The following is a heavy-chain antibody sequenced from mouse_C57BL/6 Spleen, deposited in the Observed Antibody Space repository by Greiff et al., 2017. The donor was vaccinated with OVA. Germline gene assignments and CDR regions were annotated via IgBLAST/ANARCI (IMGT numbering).Heavy chain of an antibody. J-gene: IGHJ4*01. CDR1: GYAFSSSW. D-gene: IGHD1-1*01. CDR2: IYPGDGDT. Sequence: QVQLKESGPELVKPGASVKISCKASGYAFSSSWMNWVKQRPGKGLEWIGRIYPGDGDTNYNGKFKGKATLTADKSSSTAYMQLSSLTSEDSAVYFCARDDYYGSSDAMDYWGQGTSVTVSS. V-gene: IGHV1-82*01. CDR3: ARDDYYGSSDAMDY.